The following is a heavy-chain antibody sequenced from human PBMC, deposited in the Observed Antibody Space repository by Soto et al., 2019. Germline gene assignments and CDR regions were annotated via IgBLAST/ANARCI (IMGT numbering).Heavy chain of an antibody. J-gene: IGHJ4*02. D-gene: IGHD4-4*01. V-gene: IGHV3-30*18. CDR2: ISYDGSNK. Sequence: PWGSLRLSCAASGFTFSSYGMHWVRQAPGKGLEWVAVISYDGSNKYYADSVKGRFTISRDNSKDTLYLQMNSLRAEDTAVYYFAKKGGTCTFYTWGQEPRLTVSS. CDR3: AKKGGTCTFYT. CDR1: GFTFSSYG.